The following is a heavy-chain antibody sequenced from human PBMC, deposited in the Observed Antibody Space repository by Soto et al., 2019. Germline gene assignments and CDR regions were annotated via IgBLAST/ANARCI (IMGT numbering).Heavy chain of an antibody. Sequence: KSSETLSLTCTVSGGSISSYYWSWIRQPPGKGLEWIGYIYYSGSTNYNPSPKSRVTISVDTSKNQFSLKLSSVTAADTAVYYCARAPRYSSSWYRGWFDPWGQGTLVTVS. V-gene: IGHV4-59*01. D-gene: IGHD6-13*01. CDR2: IYYSGST. J-gene: IGHJ5*02. CDR1: GGSISSYY. CDR3: ARAPRYSSSWYRGWFDP.